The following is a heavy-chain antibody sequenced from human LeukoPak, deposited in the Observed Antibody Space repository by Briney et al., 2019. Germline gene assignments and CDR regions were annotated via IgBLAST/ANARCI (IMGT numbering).Heavy chain of an antibody. CDR1: GFTFSSYS. Sequence: PGGSLRLSCAASGFTFSSYSMNWVRQAPGKGLEWVSSISSSSSYIYCADSVKGRFTISRDNAKNSLYLQMNSLRAEDTAVYYCARAAHTIFGEPNEFDYWGQGTLVTVSS. D-gene: IGHD3-3*01. CDR2: ISSSSSYI. CDR3: ARAAHTIFGEPNEFDY. J-gene: IGHJ4*02. V-gene: IGHV3-21*01.